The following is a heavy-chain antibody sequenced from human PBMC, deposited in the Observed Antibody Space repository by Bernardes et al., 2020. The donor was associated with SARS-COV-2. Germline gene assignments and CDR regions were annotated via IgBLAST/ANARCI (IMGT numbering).Heavy chain of an antibody. V-gene: IGHV3-23*01. J-gene: IGHJ3*01. CDR3: AKDQIRGNGRLDAFDV. CDR1: GFAFPTYA. CDR2: LYGGPTDP. Sequence: GGSLRLSCAASGFAFPTYAMSWVRQAPGKGLEWVACLYGGPTDPYYSESVKGRFTIARDDSRSTLFLQMNNLRAEDTAVYYCAKDQIRGNGRLDAFDVWGQGTMVTVSS. D-gene: IGHD2-8*01.